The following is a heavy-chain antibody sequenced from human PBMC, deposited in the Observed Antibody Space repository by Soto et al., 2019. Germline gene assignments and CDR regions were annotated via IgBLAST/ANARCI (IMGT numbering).Heavy chain of an antibody. CDR2: IDPSGGST. D-gene: IGHD3-3*01. Sequence: QVQLVQSGAEVKKPGASVKVSCKASGYNFTSYYMHWVRQAPGQGLEWMGIIDPSGGSTSYAQKFQGRVSMARDTSTSTVHMDLNSLRSEDTAVYYCARDLTGGPTYYAFWSGYSPVDYWGLGTLVTVSS. V-gene: IGHV1-46*03. J-gene: IGHJ4*02. CDR1: GYNFTSYY. CDR3: ARDLTGGPTYYAFWSGYSPVDY.